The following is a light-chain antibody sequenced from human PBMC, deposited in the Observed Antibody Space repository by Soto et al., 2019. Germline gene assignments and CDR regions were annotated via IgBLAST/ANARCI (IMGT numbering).Light chain of an antibody. CDR1: QSVRSSY. V-gene: IGKV3-20*01. J-gene: IGKJ4*01. CDR3: QQYGSSPLT. CDR2: GAS. Sequence: EIVLTQSPGTLSLSPGERATLSCRASQSVRSSYLAWYQQKPSQAPRLLFYGASSRATGIPDRFSGSGSGTDFTLTISRLEPEDFALYYCQQYGSSPLTFGGGTKVEIK.